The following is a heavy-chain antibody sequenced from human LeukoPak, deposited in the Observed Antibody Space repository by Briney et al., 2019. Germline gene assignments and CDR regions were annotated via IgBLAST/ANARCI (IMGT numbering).Heavy chain of an antibody. D-gene: IGHD3-10*02. CDR1: DDSISSSNYY. V-gene: IGHV4-39*01. J-gene: IGHJ5*02. CDR3: VRSLFSSFTWFDH. Sequence: SETLSLTCSVSDDSISSSNYYWGWIRQPPGKGLEWIGTIYYSGNTYCNPSLKGRVSISVDTSKSQFSLRLHSVTAADTAMYYCVRSLFSSFTWFDHWGQGALVTVSS. CDR2: IYYSGNT.